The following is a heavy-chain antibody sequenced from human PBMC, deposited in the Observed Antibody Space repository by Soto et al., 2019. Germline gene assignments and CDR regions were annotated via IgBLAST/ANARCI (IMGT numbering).Heavy chain of an antibody. V-gene: IGHV3-30*18. CDR1: GFTFSSYG. CDR2: ISYDGSNK. J-gene: IGHJ4*02. CDR3: AKDVSYLELQT. D-gene: IGHD1-7*01. Sequence: QVQLVESGGGVVQPGRSLRLSCAASGFTFSSYGMHWVRQAPGKGLEWVAVISYDGSNKYYADSVKGRFTISRDNSKNTLYLQMNSLRAEDTAVYYCAKDVSYLELQTWGQGTLVTVSS.